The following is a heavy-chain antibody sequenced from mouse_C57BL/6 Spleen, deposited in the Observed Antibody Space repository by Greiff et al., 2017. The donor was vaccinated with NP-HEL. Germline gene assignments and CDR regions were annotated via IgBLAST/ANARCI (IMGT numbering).Heavy chain of an antibody. V-gene: IGHV5-4*03. CDR3: AGETAQARFAY. D-gene: IGHD3-2*02. Sequence: EVKLVESGGGLVKPGGSLKLSCAASGFTFSSYAMSWVRQTPEKRLEWVATISDGGSYTYYPDNVKGRFTISRDNAKNNLYLQMSHLKSEDTAMYDCAGETAQARFAYWGQGTLVTVSA. CDR2: ISDGGSYT. CDR1: GFTFSSYA. J-gene: IGHJ3*01.